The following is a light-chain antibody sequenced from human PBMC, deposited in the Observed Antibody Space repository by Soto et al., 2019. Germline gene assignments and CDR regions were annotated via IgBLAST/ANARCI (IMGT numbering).Light chain of an antibody. Sequence: QSALTQPPSASGTPGQSLTISCAGSSSNIGSHYVYWSQHLPGTAPKLLIFRDGQRPSGVPDRFFGSKSGTSASLAISGLQSEDEAHYYCAVWDASLTGWVFGGGAKLTVL. CDR1: SSNIGSHY. CDR2: RDG. J-gene: IGLJ3*02. V-gene: IGLV1-47*01. CDR3: AVWDASLTGWV.